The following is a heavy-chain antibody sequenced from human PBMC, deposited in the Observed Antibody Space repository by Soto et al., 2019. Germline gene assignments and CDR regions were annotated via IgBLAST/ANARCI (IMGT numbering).Heavy chain of an antibody. Sequence: PSLPLSPSCVLSGDRVSSNSAAWSWIRQSPSGGLEWLGRTYYRSKWYTDYAESVKSRITVSPHTSKNQFSLQLNSVTPEDTAVYYCARAILAGSDWFGMPEYWGQGTLVTVSS. J-gene: IGHJ4*02. CDR2: TYYRSKWYT. CDR1: GDRVSSNSAA. CDR3: ARAILAGSDWFGMPEY. D-gene: IGHD6-19*01. V-gene: IGHV6-1*01.